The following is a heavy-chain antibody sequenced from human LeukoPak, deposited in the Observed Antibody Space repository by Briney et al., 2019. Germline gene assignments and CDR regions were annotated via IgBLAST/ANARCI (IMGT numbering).Heavy chain of an antibody. D-gene: IGHD6-13*01. Sequence: ASVKVSCKASGYTFTSYGISWVRQAPGQGLEWMGGIIPVFGTANYAQKFQGRVTITTDESTSTAYMELSSLRSEDTAVYYCARGRREMQSSSWWFDYWGQGTLVTVSS. CDR3: ARGRREMQSSSWWFDY. CDR1: GYTFTSYG. CDR2: IIPVFGTA. V-gene: IGHV1-69*05. J-gene: IGHJ4*02.